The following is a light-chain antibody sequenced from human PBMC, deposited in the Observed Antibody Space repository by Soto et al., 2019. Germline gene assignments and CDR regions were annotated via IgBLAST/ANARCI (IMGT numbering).Light chain of an antibody. Sequence: DIQMTQSPSTLSASVGDRVTITCRASQSISSWLAWYQQKPGKAPNLLIYDASSLESGVPSRFSGSGSGTEFTLTISSLQPDDFETYYCQQYNNYWTFGQGTKVDIK. CDR2: DAS. V-gene: IGKV1-5*01. J-gene: IGKJ1*01. CDR3: QQYNNYWT. CDR1: QSISSW.